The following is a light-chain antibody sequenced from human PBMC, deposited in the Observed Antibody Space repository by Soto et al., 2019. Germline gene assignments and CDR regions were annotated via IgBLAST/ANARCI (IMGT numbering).Light chain of an antibody. V-gene: IGKV3-15*01. Sequence: DTVMTQSPVTLSVSPGERATLSCRASQSVGGNLAWYQQKPGQAPRLLIYGASKRATGVPDRFSGSGSGAVFTLTISSLQSDDFAVYYCQQYSNWPPWTFGQGTKVEVK. CDR2: GAS. CDR1: QSVGGN. J-gene: IGKJ1*01. CDR3: QQYSNWPPWT.